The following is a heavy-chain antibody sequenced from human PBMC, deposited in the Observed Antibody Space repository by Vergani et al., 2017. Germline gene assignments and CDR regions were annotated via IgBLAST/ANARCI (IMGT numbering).Heavy chain of an antibody. J-gene: IGHJ5*02. D-gene: IGHD3-10*01. Sequence: PSPTLSLTCAVSGVSLSSGGYSWSWIRQPPGKGLEWLGSLSPLFRPYYNPSLKSRVTISVDRSKNQFSLKLSSVTAADTAVYYCARAVVRGVTSRWFDPWGQGTLVTVSS. CDR3: ARAVVRGVTSRWFDP. CDR1: GVSLSSGGYS. CDR2: LSPLFRP. V-gene: IGHV4-30-2*01.